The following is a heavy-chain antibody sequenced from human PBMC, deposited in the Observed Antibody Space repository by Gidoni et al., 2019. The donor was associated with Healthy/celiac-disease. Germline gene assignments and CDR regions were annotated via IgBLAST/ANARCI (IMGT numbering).Heavy chain of an antibody. Sequence: EVQLVESGGGLVKPGGSLRLSCAASGFTFSSYSMTWVRQAPGKGLEWVSSISSSSSYIYYADSVKGRFTISRDNAKNSLYLQMNSLRAEDTAVYYCAGGSGWVDYWGQGTLVTVSS. CDR2: ISSSSSYI. J-gene: IGHJ4*02. CDR1: GFTFSSYS. V-gene: IGHV3-21*01. D-gene: IGHD6-19*01. CDR3: AGGSGWVDY.